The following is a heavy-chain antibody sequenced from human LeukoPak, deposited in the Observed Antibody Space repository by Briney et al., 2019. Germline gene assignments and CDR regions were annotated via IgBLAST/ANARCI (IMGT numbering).Heavy chain of an antibody. CDR2: ISYDGSNK. CDR1: GFTFSSYG. J-gene: IGHJ3*02. V-gene: IGHV3-30*03. Sequence: PGGSLRLSCAASGFTFSSYGMHWVRQAPGKGLEWVAVISYDGSNKYYADSVKGRFTISRDNSKNTLYLQMNSLRAEDTAVYYCARNKVAVAPPNDAFDIWGQGTMVTVSS. D-gene: IGHD6-19*01. CDR3: ARNKVAVAPPNDAFDI.